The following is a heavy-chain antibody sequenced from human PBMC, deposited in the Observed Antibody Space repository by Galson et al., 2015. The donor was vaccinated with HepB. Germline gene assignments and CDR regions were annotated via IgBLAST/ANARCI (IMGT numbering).Heavy chain of an antibody. CDR2: IIPILGIA. J-gene: IGHJ4*02. Sequence: SVKVSCKASGGTFSSYTISWVRQAPGQGLEWMGRIIPILGIANYAQKFQGRVTITADKSTSTAYMELSSLRSEDTAVYYCARAAPTYYYDSSGYSDYWGQGTLVTVSS. CDR1: GGTFSSYT. V-gene: IGHV1-69*02. D-gene: IGHD3-22*01. CDR3: ARAAPTYYYDSSGYSDY.